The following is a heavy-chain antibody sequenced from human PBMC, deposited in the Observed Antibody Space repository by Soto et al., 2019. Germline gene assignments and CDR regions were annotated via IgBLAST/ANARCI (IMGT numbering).Heavy chain of an antibody. CDR1: GFTFSSYS. J-gene: IGHJ3*02. V-gene: IGHV3-21*01. CDR3: ARDFRASDAFDI. CDR2: ISSSSSYI. Sequence: GGALRLSCAASGFTFSSYSMNWVRQAPGKGLEWVSSISSSSSYIYYADSVKGRFTISRDNAKNSLYLQMNSLRAEDTAVYYCARDFRASDAFDIWRQGTMVTASS.